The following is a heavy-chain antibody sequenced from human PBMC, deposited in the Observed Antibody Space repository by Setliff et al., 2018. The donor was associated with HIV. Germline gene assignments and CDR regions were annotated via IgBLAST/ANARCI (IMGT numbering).Heavy chain of an antibody. Sequence: GGSLRLSCAASGFTFRDHYMTWIRQAPGKGLEWISYISSSGSTTYYADSVKGRFTISRDNTKNSLYLQMNSLRAEDTAVYYCARGRPTGYFDCWGQGTLVTVSS. V-gene: IGHV3-11*04. CDR1: GFTFRDHY. CDR3: ARGRPTGYFDC. CDR2: ISSSGSTT. D-gene: IGHD1-1*01. J-gene: IGHJ4*02.